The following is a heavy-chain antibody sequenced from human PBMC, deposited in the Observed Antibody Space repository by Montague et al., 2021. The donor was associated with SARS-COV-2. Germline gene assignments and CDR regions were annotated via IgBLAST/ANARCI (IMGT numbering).Heavy chain of an antibody. Sequence: SETLSLTCAVYGGSFSGYYWNWIRQPPGKGLEWIGEINHSGSTNYNPSPKSRVTMSVDTSKNQFSLKLGSVTAADTAVYYCARGARQGYGFRLGSFDSWGQGTLVTVSS. CDR2: INHSGST. CDR3: ARGARQGYGFRLGSFDS. V-gene: IGHV4-34*01. CDR1: GGSFSGYY. J-gene: IGHJ4*02. D-gene: IGHD3-10*01.